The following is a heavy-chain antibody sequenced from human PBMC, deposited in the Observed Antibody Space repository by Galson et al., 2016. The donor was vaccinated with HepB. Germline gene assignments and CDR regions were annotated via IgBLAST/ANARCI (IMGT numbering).Heavy chain of an antibody. J-gene: IGHJ4*02. CDR2: ITGSGGST. V-gene: IGHV3-23*01. CDR1: GFTFSAYS. CDR3: AKWGGYGDS. D-gene: IGHD5-12*01. Sequence: SLRLSCAASGFTFSAYSITWVRQTPARGLEWVSGITGSGGSTYYADSVKGRFTIYRDNSKNTGFLQMNSLRGEDAATYYCAKWGGYGDSWGQGTLVTVSS.